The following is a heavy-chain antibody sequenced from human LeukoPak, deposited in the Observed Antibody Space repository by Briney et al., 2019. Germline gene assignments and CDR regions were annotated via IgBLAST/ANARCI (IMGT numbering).Heavy chain of an antibody. V-gene: IGHV3-7*03. CDR1: GFTFSSFW. CDR2: IKQDGSER. D-gene: IGHD5-18*01. Sequence: HPGGSLRLSCAASGFTFSSFWMNWVRQAPGKGLEWVANIKQDGSERKYVDSVKGRSTISRDNAKNSLFLQMNSLRVEDTAVYYCARGGTRGYSPVDYWGQGILVTVSS. J-gene: IGHJ4*02. CDR3: ARGGTRGYSPVDY.